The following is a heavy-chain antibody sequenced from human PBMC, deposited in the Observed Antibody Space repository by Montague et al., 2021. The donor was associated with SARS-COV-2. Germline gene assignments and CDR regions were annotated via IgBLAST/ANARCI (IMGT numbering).Heavy chain of an antibody. CDR3: ARDRYSGYVLDAFDI. J-gene: IGHJ3*02. CDR2: IYYSGST. CDR1: GGSISSGGYY. Sequence: TLSLTCTVSGGSISSGGYYWSWIRQHPGKGLEWIGYIYYSGSTYYNPSLKSRVTMSVDTSKNQFSLKLSSVTAADTAVYYCARDRYSGYVLDAFDIWGQGTMVTVSS. D-gene: IGHD5-12*01. V-gene: IGHV4-31*03.